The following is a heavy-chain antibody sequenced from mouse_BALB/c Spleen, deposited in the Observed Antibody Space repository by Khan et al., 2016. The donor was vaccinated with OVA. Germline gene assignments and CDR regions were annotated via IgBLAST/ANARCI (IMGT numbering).Heavy chain of an antibody. CDR2: INPSTGYT. CDR1: GYTFINYW. J-gene: IGHJ2*01. CDR3: ARRVLRWDFDY. Sequence: VQLQQSGAELAKPGASVKMSCKASGYTFINYWIHWVKQSPGQGLEWIGYINPSTGYTEYNQNFNDKATLTADTSSRTAYMKLSSLTYEDSAVFYCARRVLRWDFDYWGQGTTLTVSS. D-gene: IGHD1-1*02. V-gene: IGHV1-7*01.